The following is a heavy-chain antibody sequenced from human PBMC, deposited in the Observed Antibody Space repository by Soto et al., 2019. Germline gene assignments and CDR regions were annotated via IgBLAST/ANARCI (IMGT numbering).Heavy chain of an antibody. CDR2: INHSGNT. D-gene: IGHD6-13*01. Sequence: PSETLALTCAVYGASLSDNYCNWLRQPPGKGLEWIGEINHSGNTNYNPSLRSRVTISIHTSKNQLILNLRSVSSAYTAVYYCARGRGKFDAWGQGTPVTVSS. CDR1: GASLSDNY. V-gene: IGHV4-34*01. J-gene: IGHJ5*02. CDR3: ARGRGKFDA.